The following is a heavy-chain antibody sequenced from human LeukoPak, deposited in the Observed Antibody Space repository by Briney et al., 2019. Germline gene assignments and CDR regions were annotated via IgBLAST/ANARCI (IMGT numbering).Heavy chain of an antibody. CDR2: IDFDGTIT. CDR3: ARDLTWNQVDF. Sequence: GGSLRLSCAASGFTFTNHWMHWIRRAPGKGPMWVSRIDFDGTITTYADSVEGRFTISRDNTKNMLYLQMNSLRVDDTAVYYCARDLTWNQVDFWGQGTLVTVSS. CDR1: GFTFTNHW. V-gene: IGHV3-74*01. J-gene: IGHJ4*02. D-gene: IGHD1-14*01.